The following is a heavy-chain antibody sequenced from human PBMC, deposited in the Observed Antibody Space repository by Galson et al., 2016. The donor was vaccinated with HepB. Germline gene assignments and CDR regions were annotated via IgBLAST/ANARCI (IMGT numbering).Heavy chain of an antibody. CDR2: INTNGGNT. CDR3: ARGAGIAMPDYSHYYSMDV. Sequence: SVKVSCKASGYTLTTYNINWVRQAAGQGLEWMGWINTNGGNTGYAQKFQGRVTMTRNTSISTAYMELSSLRSEDKAVYYCARGAGIAMPDYSHYYSMDVWGQGTTVTVSS. D-gene: IGHD6-19*01. V-gene: IGHV1-8*01. J-gene: IGHJ6*02. CDR1: GYTLTTYN.